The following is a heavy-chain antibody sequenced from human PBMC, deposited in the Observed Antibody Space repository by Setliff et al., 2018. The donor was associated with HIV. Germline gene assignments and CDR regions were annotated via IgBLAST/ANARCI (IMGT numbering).Heavy chain of an antibody. CDR3: AKDNFWSGYLGGYYYGMDV. J-gene: IGHJ6*02. Sequence: PGGSLRLSCAGSGFTFSSYPMHWVRQAPGKGLEWVALVSHDGSYKYYADSVQGRFTISRDNSKNTLSLQMNSLRAEDTAVYYCAKDNFWSGYLGGYYYGMDVWGQGTTVTVSS. CDR2: VSHDGSYK. D-gene: IGHD3-3*01. V-gene: IGHV3-30*04. CDR1: GFTFSSYP.